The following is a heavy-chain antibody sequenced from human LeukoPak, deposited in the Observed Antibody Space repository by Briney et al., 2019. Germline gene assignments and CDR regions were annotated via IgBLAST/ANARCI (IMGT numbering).Heavy chain of an antibody. CDR3: TREKEGYNFGLDYYYYYMHV. J-gene: IGHJ6*03. D-gene: IGHD5-18*01. V-gene: IGHV3-21*01. CDR2: IGSSSYI. CDR1: RFTFSSYS. Sequence: GGSLRLSCAASRFTFSSYSMNWVRQAPGKGLEWVSSIGSSSYIYYADSVKGRFTISRDNAKNSLYLQMNSLRAEDTAVYYCTREKEGYNFGLDYYYYYMHVWGKGTTITVSS.